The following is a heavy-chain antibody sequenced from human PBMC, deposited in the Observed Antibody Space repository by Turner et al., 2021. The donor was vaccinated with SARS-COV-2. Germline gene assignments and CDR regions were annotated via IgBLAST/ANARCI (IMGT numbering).Heavy chain of an antibody. CDR1: GGSISSSSYY. CDR2: IYYSGSI. J-gene: IGHJ6*02. V-gene: IGHV4-39*01. D-gene: IGHD6-13*01. Sequence: QLQLQESGPGLVKPSETLSLTCTVSGGSISSSSYYWGWIRQPPGKGLEWIGSIYYSGSIYYNPSLKIRVTISVDTSKNQLSLKLSSVTAADTAVYYCATSTVAGTELNYYGMDVWGQGTTVTVSS. CDR3: ATSTVAGTELNYYGMDV.